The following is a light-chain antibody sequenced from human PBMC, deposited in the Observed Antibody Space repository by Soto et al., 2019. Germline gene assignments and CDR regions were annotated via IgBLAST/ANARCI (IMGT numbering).Light chain of an antibody. CDR3: SSYTGSGTLI. CDR1: SSDVGGYNF. CDR2: EVT. Sequence: QSVLTQPASVSGSPGQSITISCTGTSSDVGGYNFVSWYQQQPGKAPKLMVYEVTNRPSGVSYRFSGSKSGNTASLTISGPQAWGRGCLFCSSYTGSGTLIFGGGTKVTVL. V-gene: IGLV2-14*01. J-gene: IGLJ2*01.